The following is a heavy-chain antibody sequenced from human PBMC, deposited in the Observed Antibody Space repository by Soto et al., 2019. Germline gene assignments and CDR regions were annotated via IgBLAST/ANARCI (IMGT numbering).Heavy chain of an antibody. CDR1: GFTFSSYG. V-gene: IGHV3-33*01. CDR3: ARGGQAVAGNFYYYGMDV. Sequence: PGGSLRLSCAASGFTFSSYGMHWVRQAPGKGLEWVAVIWYDGSNKYYADSVKGRFTISRDNSKNTLYLQMNSLRAEDTAVYYCARGGQAVAGNFYYYGMDVWGQGTTVTVSS. J-gene: IGHJ6*02. CDR2: IWYDGSNK. D-gene: IGHD6-19*01.